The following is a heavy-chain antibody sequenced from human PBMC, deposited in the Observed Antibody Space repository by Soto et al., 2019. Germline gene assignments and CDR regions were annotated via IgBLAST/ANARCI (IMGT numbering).Heavy chain of an antibody. CDR3: ARQGFGPLHGLVDV. CDR1: GGSISSYY. D-gene: IGHD3-10*01. CDR2: VHHSWGS. Sequence: QVQLQESGPGLVKPSETLSLSCTVSGGSISSYYWSWFRQSPGKRMEWIGYVHHSWGSSYNPSLQGRGAISLGTSKRQFSLKVTSVTATDTAVYYCARQGFGPLHGLVDVWGQGTTVTVSS. V-gene: IGHV4-59*08. J-gene: IGHJ6*02.